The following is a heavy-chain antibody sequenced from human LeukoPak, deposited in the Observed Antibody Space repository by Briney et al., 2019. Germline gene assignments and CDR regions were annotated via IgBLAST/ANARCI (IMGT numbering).Heavy chain of an antibody. V-gene: IGHV4-4*07. J-gene: IGHJ4*02. Sequence: SETLSLTCTVSGGSLNSHYWSWIRHPAGKGLEWIGRIYSSGSTTYNPSLQSRVTMSVDVSKKQFSLKLTSVTAADTAMYYSARGPQVATDAAFPFWGQGTLVTVSS. CDR1: GGSLNSHY. CDR3: ARGPQVATDAAFPF. CDR2: IYSSGST. D-gene: IGHD2-15*01.